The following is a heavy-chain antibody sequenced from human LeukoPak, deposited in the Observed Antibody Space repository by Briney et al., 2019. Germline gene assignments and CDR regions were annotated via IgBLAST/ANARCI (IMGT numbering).Heavy chain of an antibody. D-gene: IGHD3-10*01. V-gene: IGHV1-69*02. Sequence: SVKVSCKASGGTFSSYTISWVRQAPGQGLEWMGRIIPILGIANYAQKFQGRVTITADKSTSTAYMELSSLRSEDTAVYYCAGTMVRGVIPPYSFDYWGQGTLVTVSS. J-gene: IGHJ4*02. CDR3: AGTMVRGVIPPYSFDY. CDR2: IIPILGIA. CDR1: GGTFSSYT.